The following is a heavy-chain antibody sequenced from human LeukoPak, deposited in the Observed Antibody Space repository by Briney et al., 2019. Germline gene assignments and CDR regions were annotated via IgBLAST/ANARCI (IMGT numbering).Heavy chain of an antibody. CDR3: AKDKYDFWSGPDY. D-gene: IGHD3/OR15-3a*01. Sequence: GGSLRLSCAASGFTVSSNYMSWVRQAPGKGLEWVSFIYSGGSTYYADSVKGRFTISRDNSKNTVYLQMNSLRAEDTAVYFCAKDKYDFWSGPDYWGQGTLVTVSS. CDR2: IYSGGST. CDR1: GFTVSSNY. V-gene: IGHV3-53*01. J-gene: IGHJ4*02.